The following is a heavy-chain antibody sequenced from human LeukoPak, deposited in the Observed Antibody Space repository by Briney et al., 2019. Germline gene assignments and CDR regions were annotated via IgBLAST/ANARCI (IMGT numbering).Heavy chain of an antibody. D-gene: IGHD6-19*01. V-gene: IGHV5-51*01. CDR3: ARGISSWYFDY. Sequence: KLGESLTISWKASGYSFSTYWVGWVRHMPGKGLEWMGIIYPADSETRYSPSLQGQVTISDDKSISTAYLQWISLKASDTAIYYCARGISSWYFDYWGQGTLVTVSS. CDR1: GYSFSTYW. J-gene: IGHJ4*02. CDR2: IYPADSET.